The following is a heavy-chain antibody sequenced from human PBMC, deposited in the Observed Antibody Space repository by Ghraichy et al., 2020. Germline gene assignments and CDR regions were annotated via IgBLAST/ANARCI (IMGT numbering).Heavy chain of an antibody. D-gene: IGHD1-26*01. J-gene: IGHJ4*02. Sequence: GGSLRLSCAASGFTFSRYWMHWVRQAPGKGLVWVSRINSDGSSTSYADSVKGRFTISRDNAKNTLYLQMNSLRDEDTAVYYCARGTGVEGTVVVLFNYWGQRTLVTVSS. CDR1: GFTFSRYW. CDR3: ARGTGVEGTVVVLFNY. CDR2: INSDGSST. V-gene: IGHV3-74*01.